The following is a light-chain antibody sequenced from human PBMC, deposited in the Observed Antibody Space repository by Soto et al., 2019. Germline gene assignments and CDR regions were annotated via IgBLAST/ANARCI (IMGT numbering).Light chain of an antibody. V-gene: IGKV3-11*01. J-gene: IGKJ3*01. CDR3: HYRNKWPPIFT. CDR2: EIS. CDR1: QSVSSY. Sequence: EIVLTQSPVTLSLSPGERATLSCRASQSVSSYLAWYQQKPGQAPRLLMYEISNRATGVPARFSGSGSGTDVTLTISSLEPEDFAVYYCHYRNKWPPIFTFGPGTKVDIK.